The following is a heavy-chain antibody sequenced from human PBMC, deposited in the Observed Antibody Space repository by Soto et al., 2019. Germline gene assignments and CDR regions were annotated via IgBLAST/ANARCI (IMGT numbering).Heavy chain of an antibody. CDR1: GGSITSYY. CDR2: IYSTGST. Sequence: QVQLQESGPGLVKPSETLSLICTVSGGSITSYYWNWIRQPAGKGLEWIGRIYSTGSTNYNPSLKNRVTMSVDMSKKQFSLKLTSVTAADTAIYYCARNSQETYNWFDPWGQGTLVTVSS. CDR3: ARNSQETYNWFDP. V-gene: IGHV4-4*07. J-gene: IGHJ5*02.